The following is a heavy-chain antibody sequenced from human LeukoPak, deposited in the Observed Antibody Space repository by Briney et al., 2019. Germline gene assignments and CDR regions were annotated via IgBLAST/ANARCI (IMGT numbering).Heavy chain of an antibody. Sequence: SVKVSCKASGGTFSSYAISWVRQAPGQGLEWMGGIIPIFGTANYAQKFQGRVTITTDESTSTAYMELISLGAEDTAVYYCAGTVVVADNPLNWFDPWGQGTLVTVSS. D-gene: IGHD2-15*01. V-gene: IGHV1-69*05. J-gene: IGHJ5*02. CDR2: IIPIFGTA. CDR3: AGTVVVADNPLNWFDP. CDR1: GGTFSSYA.